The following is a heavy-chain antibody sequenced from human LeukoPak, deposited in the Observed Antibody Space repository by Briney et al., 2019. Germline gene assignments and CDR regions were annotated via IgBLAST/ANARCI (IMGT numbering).Heavy chain of an antibody. Sequence: GASVKVSCKASGYTFTGYYMHWVRQAPGQGLEWMGRINPNSGGTNYAQKCQGRVTMTRETSISTDYMELSRLRSDDTAVYYCARRGTTQSRSGWYGYYFDYWGQGTLVTV. V-gene: IGHV1-2*06. D-gene: IGHD6-19*01. CDR1: GYTFTGYY. J-gene: IGHJ4*02. CDR3: ARRGTTQSRSGWYGYYFDY. CDR2: INPNSGGT.